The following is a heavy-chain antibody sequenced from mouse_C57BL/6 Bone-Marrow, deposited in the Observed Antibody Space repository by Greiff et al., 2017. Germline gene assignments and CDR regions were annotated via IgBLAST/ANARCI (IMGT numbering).Heavy chain of an antibody. D-gene: IGHD2-2*01. V-gene: IGHV1-55*01. CDR1: GYTFTRYW. Sequence: QVQLKQSGAELVKPGASVKMSCKASGYTFTRYWITWVKQRPGQGLEWIGEIYPGSGSTNYNEKFTSKATLTVDTSSSTAYMQLNSLTSEDSAVYYCALNDMVLAYWGQGTLVTVSA. J-gene: IGHJ3*01. CDR2: IYPGSGST. CDR3: ALNDMVLAY.